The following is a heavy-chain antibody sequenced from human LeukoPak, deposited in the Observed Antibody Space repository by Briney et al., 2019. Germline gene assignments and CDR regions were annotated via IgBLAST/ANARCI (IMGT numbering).Heavy chain of an antibody. CDR2: ISGSGGST. Sequence: PGGSLRLSCAASGFTFSSYGMHWVRQAPGKGLEWVSAISGSGGSTYYADSVKGRFTISRDNSKNTLYLQMNSLRAEDTAVYYCAKGPRGYDILTGYCYFDYWGQGTLVTVSS. CDR1: GFTFSSYG. D-gene: IGHD3-9*01. V-gene: IGHV3-23*01. CDR3: AKGPRGYDILTGYCYFDY. J-gene: IGHJ4*02.